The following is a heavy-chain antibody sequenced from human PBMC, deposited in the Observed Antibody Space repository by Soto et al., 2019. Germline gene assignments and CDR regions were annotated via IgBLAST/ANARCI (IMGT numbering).Heavy chain of an antibody. V-gene: IGHV1-2*02. CDR1: GYTFTDYY. J-gene: IGHJ4*02. CDR3: ARAPSKRSSGWHY. CDR2: INPNSGGT. Sequence: VKVSCKASGYTFTDYYMHWVRQAPGQGLEWMGWINPNSGGTNYARKFQGRVTMTRDTSISTAYLDLSTLKSDDTAVYYCARAPSKRSSGWHYWGQGTLVTVSS. D-gene: IGHD6-19*01.